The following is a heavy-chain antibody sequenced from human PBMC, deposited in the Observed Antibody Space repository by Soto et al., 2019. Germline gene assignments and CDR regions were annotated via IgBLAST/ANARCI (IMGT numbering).Heavy chain of an antibody. V-gene: IGHV4-39*01. CDR3: ARLHCTSPNCVPLDP. Sequence: SETLSLTCTVSGGXINDDSYYWGWIRQPPGKGLEWIGSIYYSGTSSYNPSLESRVTMSVDTSKRQLSLRLRSVTAADTAVYYCARLHCTSPNCVPLDPWGQGTLVTVSS. J-gene: IGHJ5*02. CDR2: IYYSGTS. CDR1: GGXINDDSYY. D-gene: IGHD2-2*01.